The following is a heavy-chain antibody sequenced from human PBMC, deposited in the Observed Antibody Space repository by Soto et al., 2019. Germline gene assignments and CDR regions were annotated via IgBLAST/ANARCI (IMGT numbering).Heavy chain of an antibody. Sequence: QVQLQESGPGLVKPSETLSLTCTVSGVSLTNYYWSWIRQPAGKGLEWIGRIFTSESTNYNPSLRSRVTMSVDTSKNQFSLKLTSVTAADTAMSYCAVDYGGNSFDYWGQGTLVTVSS. CDR1: GVSLTNYY. CDR2: IFTSEST. CDR3: AVDYGGNSFDY. J-gene: IGHJ4*02. V-gene: IGHV4-4*07. D-gene: IGHD4-17*01.